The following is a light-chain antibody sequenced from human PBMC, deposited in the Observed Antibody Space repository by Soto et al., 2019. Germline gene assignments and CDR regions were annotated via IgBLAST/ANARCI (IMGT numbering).Light chain of an antibody. J-gene: IGKJ4*01. CDR3: QQYQSYPIT. CDR1: QDINNF. CDR2: SSS. V-gene: IGKV1-16*01. Sequence: DIQMTQSPSSLSASVGDRVIITCRASQDINNFLGWFQQKPGKAPKSLIYSSSTLQSGVPSRFNGRGSGTDFTLTISSLQPEDYATYYCQQYQSYPITFGGGTKVEIK.